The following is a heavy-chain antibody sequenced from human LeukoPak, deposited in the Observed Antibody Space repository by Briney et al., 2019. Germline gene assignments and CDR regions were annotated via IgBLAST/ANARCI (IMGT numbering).Heavy chain of an antibody. D-gene: IGHD3-22*01. CDR1: GGTFSSYA. V-gene: IGHV1-69*06. CDR3: ARCSPGDSSNFYAVLQY. CDR2: IIPVFGTT. J-gene: IGHJ4*02. Sequence: ASVKVSCKASGGTFSSYAVSWVRLTPGQGLEWLGGIIPVFGTTTYAQKFQAKVTMTADKSTNTAYMEISSLTSDDTAVYYCARCSPGDSSNFYAVLQYWGQGTQVTVST.